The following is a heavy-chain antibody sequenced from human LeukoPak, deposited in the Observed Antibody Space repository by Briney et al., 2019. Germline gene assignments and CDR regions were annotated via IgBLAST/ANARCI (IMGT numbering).Heavy chain of an antibody. Sequence: GGSLRLSCAASGFTVSSNYMSWVRQAPGKGLEWVSVIYSGGSTYYADSVKGRFTISRDNSKNTLYLQMNSLRAEDTAVYYCARVGKGYGDYVLWYFDLWGRGTLVTVSS. CDR2: IYSGGST. J-gene: IGHJ2*01. CDR3: ARVGKGYGDYVLWYFDL. D-gene: IGHD4-17*01. CDR1: GFTVSSNY. V-gene: IGHV3-53*01.